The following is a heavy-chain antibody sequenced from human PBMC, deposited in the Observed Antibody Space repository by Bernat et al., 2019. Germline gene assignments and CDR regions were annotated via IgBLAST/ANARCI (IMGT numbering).Heavy chain of an antibody. CDR2: INNDGNDI. CDR3: ARDLSRPVVPAAIDNHYERGY. V-gene: IGHV3-74*01. D-gene: IGHD2-2*01. CDR1: GFSFSSFW. Sequence: EVQLVESGGGLVQPGGSLRLSCAASGFSFSSFWIHWVRQAPGKGLVWVSRINNDGNDIIYADSVKGRFTVSRDNAKNTLFLQMDSLRGEDTAVYYCARDLSRPVVPAAIDNHYERGYWGQGTLVTVSS. J-gene: IGHJ4*02.